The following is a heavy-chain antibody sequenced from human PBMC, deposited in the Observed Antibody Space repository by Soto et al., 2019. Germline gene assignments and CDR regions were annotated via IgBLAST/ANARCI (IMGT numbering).Heavy chain of an antibody. CDR1: GFTFSSYA. V-gene: IGHV3-30-3*01. CDR2: ISYDGSNK. Sequence: GGSLRLSCAASGFTFSSYAMHWVRQAPGKGLEWVAVISYDGSNKYYADSVKGRFTISRDNSKNTLYLQMNSLRAEDTAVYYCARTSDTAMDYYYYGMDVWRQGTTVTVSS. CDR3: ARTSDTAMDYYYYGMDV. D-gene: IGHD5-18*01. J-gene: IGHJ6*02.